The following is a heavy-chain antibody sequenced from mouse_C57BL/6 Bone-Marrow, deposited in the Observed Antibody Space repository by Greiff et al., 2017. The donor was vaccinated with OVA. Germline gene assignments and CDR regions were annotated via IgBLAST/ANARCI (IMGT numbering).Heavy chain of an antibody. V-gene: IGHV1-53*01. Sequence: QVQLQQPGTELVKPGASVKLSCKASGYTFTSYWMHWVKQRPGQGLEWIGNINPSNGGTNYNEKFKSKATLTVDKSSSTAYMQLSSLTSEDSAVYYWAIGGATVVAYLYYFDYWGQGTTLTVSS. J-gene: IGHJ2*01. CDR1: GYTFTSYW. CDR3: AIGGATVVAYLYYFDY. CDR2: INPSNGGT. D-gene: IGHD1-1*01.